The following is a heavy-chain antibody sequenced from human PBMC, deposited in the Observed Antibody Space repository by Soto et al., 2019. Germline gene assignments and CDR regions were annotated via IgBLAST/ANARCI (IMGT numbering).Heavy chain of an antibody. CDR1: GFTFSSYW. CDR2: IKQDGSEK. D-gene: IGHD3-10*02. V-gene: IGHV3-7*05. CDR3: ARDSVRGSVDPEGSAFDI. J-gene: IGHJ3*02. Sequence: GGSLRLSCAASGFTFSSYWMSWVRQAPGKGLEWVANIKQDGSEKYYVDSVKGRFTISRDNAKNSLYLQMNSLRAEDTAVYYCARDSVRGSVDPEGSAFDIWGQGTMVTVSS.